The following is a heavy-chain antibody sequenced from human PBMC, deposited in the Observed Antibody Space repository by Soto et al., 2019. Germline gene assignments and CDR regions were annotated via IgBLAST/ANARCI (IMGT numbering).Heavy chain of an antibody. CDR1: GGSVSSGSYY. Sequence: QVQLQESGPGLVKPSETLSLTCTVSGGSVSSGSYYWSWIRQPPGKGLEWIGYIYYSGSTNYNPSLTWXXTXSXXTSKTPFSLKLSSVTAADPAVYYCARGGAGRSSDYWGQGTLVTVSS. D-gene: IGHD6-6*01. J-gene: IGHJ4*02. V-gene: IGHV4-61*01. CDR2: IYYSGST. CDR3: ARGGAGRSSDY.